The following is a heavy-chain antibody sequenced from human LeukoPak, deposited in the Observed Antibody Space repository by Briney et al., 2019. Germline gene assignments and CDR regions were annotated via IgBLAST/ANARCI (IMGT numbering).Heavy chain of an antibody. V-gene: IGHV3-48*03. D-gene: IGHD3-10*01. CDR3: ARDLVVRGVIGY. Sequence: GGSLRLSCAASGFTFSSYEINWVRQAPGKGLEWLSYISSSGSTIYYADSVKGRFTISRDNAKNSLYLQMNSLRDEDTAVYYCARDLVVRGVIGYWGQGTLVTVSS. CDR1: GFTFSSYE. J-gene: IGHJ4*02. CDR2: ISSSGSTI.